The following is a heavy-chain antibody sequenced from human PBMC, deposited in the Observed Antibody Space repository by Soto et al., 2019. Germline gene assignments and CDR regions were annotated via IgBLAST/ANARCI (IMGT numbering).Heavy chain of an antibody. V-gene: IGHV3-30-3*01. Sequence: QVQLVESGGGVVQPGRSLRLSCAASGLTFSGNAMHWVRQAPGKGLEWVTVISYDGSNKYYADSVKGRFTISRDNSKNXXYLQRNSLRGEDTAVYYCARDRAGTTAYYYYGMDVWGQGTTVTVSS. D-gene: IGHD1-7*01. CDR2: ISYDGSNK. CDR3: ARDRAGTTAYYYYGMDV. J-gene: IGHJ6*02. CDR1: GLTFSGNA.